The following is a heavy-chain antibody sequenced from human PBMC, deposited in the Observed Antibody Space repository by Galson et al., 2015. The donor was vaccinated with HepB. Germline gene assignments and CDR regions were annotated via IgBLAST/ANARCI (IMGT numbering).Heavy chain of an antibody. J-gene: IGHJ4*02. Sequence: SVKVSCKAVGYTFETYGISWVRQVPGQGLEWMGWIRVSNGNTTYAQKFQDRVTMTADRGTRTAYMEVTSLRSEDTAVYYCARDDLIVGANPDYWGQGTLVIASS. D-gene: IGHD1-26*01. V-gene: IGHV1-18*01. CDR3: ARDDLIVGANPDY. CDR2: IRVSNGNT. CDR1: GYTFETYG.